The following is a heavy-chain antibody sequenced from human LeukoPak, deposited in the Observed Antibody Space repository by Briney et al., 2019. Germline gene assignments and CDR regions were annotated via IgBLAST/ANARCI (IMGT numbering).Heavy chain of an antibody. Sequence: SETLSLTCTVSGGSIISGVYYWSWIRQPAGKGLEWIGRIFPNGSANYNPSLKSRVAVSLDTSMNQFSLRLNSVTAADTAVYYCARDRVVVTAIPYYFDYWGQGTLVTVSS. CDR1: GGSIISGVYY. J-gene: IGHJ4*02. D-gene: IGHD2-21*02. CDR2: IFPNGSA. V-gene: IGHV4-61*02. CDR3: ARDRVVVTAIPYYFDY.